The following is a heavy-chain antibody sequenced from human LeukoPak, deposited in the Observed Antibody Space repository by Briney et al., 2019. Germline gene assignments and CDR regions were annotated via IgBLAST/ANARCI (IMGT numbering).Heavy chain of an antibody. CDR2: IKPDGSET. J-gene: IGHJ4*02. D-gene: IGHD3-3*01. CDR3: AKHSWWIGYFYFLPFDY. CDR1: GLTFRTHW. Sequence: GGSLRLSCAASGLTFRTHWMNWVRQAPGKGLEWVANIKPDGSETYYVDSVKGRFTISRDNAKNSLYLQMNSLRAEDTAVYYCAKHSWWIGYFYFLPFDYWGQGTLVTVSS. V-gene: IGHV3-7*01.